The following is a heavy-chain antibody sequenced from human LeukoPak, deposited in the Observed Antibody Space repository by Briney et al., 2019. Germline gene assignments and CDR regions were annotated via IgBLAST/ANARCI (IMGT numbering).Heavy chain of an antibody. J-gene: IGHJ4*02. Sequence: SETLSLTCTVSGGSISSYYWSWIRQPPGKGLEWIGYIYYSGSTNYNPSLKSRVTISVDTSKNQFSLKLSSVTAADTAVYYCAREVVGGRIDYWGQGTLVTVSS. D-gene: IGHD3-10*01. CDR1: GGSISSYY. CDR3: AREVVGGRIDY. CDR2: IYYSGST. V-gene: IGHV4-59*12.